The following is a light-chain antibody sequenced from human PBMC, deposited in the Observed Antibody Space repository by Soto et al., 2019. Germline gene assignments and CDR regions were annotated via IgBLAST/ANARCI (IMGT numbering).Light chain of an antibody. CDR3: SSYTPSTTAWV. V-gene: IGLV2-14*01. Sequence: QSALTQPASVSGSPGQSITISCTGTSSDVGGYNYVSWYQQHPGKAPKLMIYDVTNRPSGVSNRFSGSKSGNTASLTISGLQAEDDADYYCSSYTPSTTAWVFGGGTKVTVL. J-gene: IGLJ3*02. CDR2: DVT. CDR1: SSDVGGYNY.